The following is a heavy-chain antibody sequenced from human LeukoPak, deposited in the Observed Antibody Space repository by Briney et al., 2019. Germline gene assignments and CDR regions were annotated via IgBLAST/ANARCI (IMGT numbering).Heavy chain of an antibody. J-gene: IGHJ4*02. D-gene: IGHD3-16*02. CDR3: ARGDYVWGSYRIIDY. Sequence: GGSLRLSCAASGFTFSSYSMNWVRQAPGKGLEWVSSISSSSSYIYYADSVKGRFTISRDNAKNSLYLQMNSLRAEDTAVYYCARGDYVWGSYRIIDYWGQGTLVTVSS. V-gene: IGHV3-21*01. CDR2: ISSSSSYI. CDR1: GFTFSSYS.